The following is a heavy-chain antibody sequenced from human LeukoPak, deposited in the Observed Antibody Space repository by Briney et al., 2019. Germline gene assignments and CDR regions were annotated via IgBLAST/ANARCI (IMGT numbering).Heavy chain of an antibody. CDR3: ARHSTISGSIDF. V-gene: IGHV3-66*02. CDR2: IYGADNT. J-gene: IGHJ4*02. D-gene: IGHD3-3*01. CDR1: GFSVSNNY. Sequence: GGSLRLSCAASGFSVSNNYMSWVRQALGKGLEWVSVIYGADNTYYADSVKGRFTISRDNSKNTLYLQMNSLRAEDTAVYYCARHSTISGSIDFWGQGTLVTVSS.